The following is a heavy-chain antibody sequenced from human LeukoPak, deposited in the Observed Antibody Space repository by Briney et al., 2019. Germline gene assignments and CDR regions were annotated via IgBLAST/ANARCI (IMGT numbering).Heavy chain of an antibody. J-gene: IGHJ3*02. D-gene: IGHD2-15*01. CDR3: AKESAATPHGAFDI. CDR2: ISYDGSNK. CDR1: GFTFSSYG. Sequence: GGSLRLSCAASGFTFSSYGMHWVRQAPGKGLEWVAVISYDGSNKYYADSVKGRFTISRDNSKNTLYLQMNSLRAEDTAVYYCAKESAATPHGAFDIWGQGTMVTVSS. V-gene: IGHV3-30*18.